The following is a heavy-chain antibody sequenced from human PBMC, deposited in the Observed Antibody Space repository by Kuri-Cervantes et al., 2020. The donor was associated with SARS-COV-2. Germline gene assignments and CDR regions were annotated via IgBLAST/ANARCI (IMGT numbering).Heavy chain of an antibody. V-gene: IGHV1-69*06. CDR2: IIPIFGTA. Sequence: SVKVSCKASGGTFSSYAISWVRQAPGQGLEWMGGIIPIFGTANYAQKFQGRVTITADKSTSTAYMELSSLRSEDTAVYYCARRTNYDTSGYYSQLDYWGHGILVTVSS. J-gene: IGHJ4*01. CDR3: ARRTNYDTSGYYSQLDY. D-gene: IGHD3-22*01. CDR1: GGTFSSYA.